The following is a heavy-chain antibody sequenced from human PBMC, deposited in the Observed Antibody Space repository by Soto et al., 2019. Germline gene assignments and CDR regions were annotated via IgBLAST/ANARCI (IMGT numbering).Heavy chain of an antibody. J-gene: IGHJ6*02. CDR1: GYSFTSYW. V-gene: IGHV5-10-1*01. D-gene: IGHD1-26*01. CDR2: IDPSDSYT. CDR3: ASSRAGGSDYYGMDV. Sequence: LGESLKISCKGSGYSFTSYWISWVRQMPGKGLEWMGRIDPSDSYTNYSPSFQGHVTISADKSISTAYLQWSSLKASDTAMYYCASSRAGGSDYYGMDVWGQGTTVTVSS.